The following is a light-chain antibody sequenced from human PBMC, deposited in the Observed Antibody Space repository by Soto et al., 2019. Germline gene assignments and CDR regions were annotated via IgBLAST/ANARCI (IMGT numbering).Light chain of an antibody. V-gene: IGLV2-14*01. CDR1: SSDVGSYKY. Sequence: QSALTQPASVSGSPGQWITISCTGTSSDVGSYKYVSWYQHHPGKAPKLMISEVSNRPSGVSNRFSGSKSGNTASLTISGLQSEDEADYYCCSYTTGSTQVFGGGTKVTVL. J-gene: IGLJ3*02. CDR3: CSYTTGSTQV. CDR2: EVS.